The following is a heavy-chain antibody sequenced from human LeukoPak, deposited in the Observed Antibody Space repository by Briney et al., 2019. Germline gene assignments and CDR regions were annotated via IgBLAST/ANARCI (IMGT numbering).Heavy chain of an antibody. CDR1: GGSFSGYY. J-gene: IGHJ6*03. CDR3: ARVRPFTDYYYYYMDV. V-gene: IGHV4-34*01. Sequence: SETLPLTCAVYGGSFSGYYWSWIRQPPGKGLEWIGEINHSGSTNYNPSLKSRVTISVDTSKNQFSLKLSSVTAADTAVYYCARVRPFTDYYYYYMDVSGKGTTFIVSS. CDR2: INHSGST.